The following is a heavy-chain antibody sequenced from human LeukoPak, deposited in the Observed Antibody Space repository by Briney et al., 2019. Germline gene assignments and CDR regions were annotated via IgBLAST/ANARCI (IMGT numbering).Heavy chain of an antibody. D-gene: IGHD4-11*01. CDR2: INHSGST. CDR1: GGSFSGYY. Sequence: PSETLSLTCAVYGGSFSGYYWSWIRQPPGKGLEWIGEINHSGSTNYNPSPKSRVTISVDTSKNQFSLKLSSVTAADTAVYYCARGPDDYSNYDWFDPWGQGTLVTVSS. V-gene: IGHV4-34*01. CDR3: ARGPDDYSNYDWFDP. J-gene: IGHJ5*02.